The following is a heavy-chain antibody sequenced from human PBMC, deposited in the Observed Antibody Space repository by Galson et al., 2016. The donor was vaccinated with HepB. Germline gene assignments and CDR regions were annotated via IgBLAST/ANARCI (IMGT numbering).Heavy chain of an antibody. V-gene: IGHV3-23*01. D-gene: IGHD7-27*01. CDR2: INYRGEST. CDR3: VKDPNWEAGC. Sequence: SLRLSCAASGFTFSNHDMNWVRQVPGKGLEYISNINYRGESTSYVDSVKGRFTISRDNSRNTLYLQMDNLRAEDTAIYYCVKDPNWEAGCWGRGTPVTVSS. J-gene: IGHJ4*02. CDR1: GFTFSNHD.